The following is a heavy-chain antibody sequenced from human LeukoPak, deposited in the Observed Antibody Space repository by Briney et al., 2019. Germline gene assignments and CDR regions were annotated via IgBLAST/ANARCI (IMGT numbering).Heavy chain of an antibody. CDR2: MNPNSGNT. CDR3: ARGPLGPYYDILTGYYYMDV. D-gene: IGHD3-9*01. Sequence: ASAKVSCKASGYTFTRYDINWVRQATGQGREWMGWMNPNSGNTGYAQKIQGRVTMTRNTSISTAYMELRSLRSEDTAVDYCARGPLGPYYDILTGYYYMDVWGKGTTVTVSS. J-gene: IGHJ6*03. V-gene: IGHV1-8*01. CDR1: GYTFTRYD.